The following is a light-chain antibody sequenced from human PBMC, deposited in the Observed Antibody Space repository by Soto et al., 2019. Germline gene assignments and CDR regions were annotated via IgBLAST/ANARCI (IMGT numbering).Light chain of an antibody. J-gene: IGKJ4*01. V-gene: IGKV3-15*01. CDR3: QQYCKWPLT. CDR2: GAS. Sequence: EIVLTQSPGTLSLSPGERATLSCRASQSVSSNLAWYQQKPGQAPRLLIYGASTRATGIPARFSGSGSGTDFTLTISSLVSEDFAVYYCQQYCKWPLTFGGGTKVDIK. CDR1: QSVSSN.